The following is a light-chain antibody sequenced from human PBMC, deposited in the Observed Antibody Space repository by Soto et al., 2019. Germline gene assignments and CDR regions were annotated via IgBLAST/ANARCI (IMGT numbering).Light chain of an antibody. CDR1: QSITSW. Sequence: DIQMTQSPSTLSASVGDRVTITCRASQSITSWLAWYQQKPGKGPNLLISDASSLQSGVPSRFSGSGSGTEFTLTISRLQTDDFATYYCQQYNSYPLTFGGGTKGEIK. J-gene: IGKJ4*01. V-gene: IGKV1-5*01. CDR2: DAS. CDR3: QQYNSYPLT.